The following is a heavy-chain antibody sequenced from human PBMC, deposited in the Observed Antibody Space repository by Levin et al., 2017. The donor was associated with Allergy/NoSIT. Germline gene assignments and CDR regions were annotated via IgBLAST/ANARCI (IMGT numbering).Heavy chain of an antibody. J-gene: IGHJ6*02. D-gene: IGHD4-17*01. CDR2: ISAYNGNT. CDR1: GYTFTSYG. Sequence: ASVKVSCKASGYTFTSYGISWVRQAPGQGLEWMGWISAYNGNTNYAQKLQGRVTMTTDTSTSTAYMELRSLRSDDTAVYYCARDTREGSVNPLVGGMDVWGQGTTVTVSS. V-gene: IGHV1-18*01. CDR3: ARDTREGSVNPLVGGMDV.